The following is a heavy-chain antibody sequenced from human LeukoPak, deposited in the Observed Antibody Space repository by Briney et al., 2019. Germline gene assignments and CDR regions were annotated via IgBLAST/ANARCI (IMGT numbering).Heavy chain of an antibody. CDR1: GGSISSGGYY. J-gene: IGHJ4*02. CDR2: IYYSGST. V-gene: IGHV4-31*03. CDR3: ARVITEYQLHYFDY. Sequence: SETLSLTCTVSGGSISSGGYYWSWIRQHPGKGLEWIGYIYYSGSTYYNPSLKSRVTISVDTSKNQFSLKLSSVTAADTAVYDCARVITEYQLHYFDYWGQGTLVTVSS. D-gene: IGHD2-2*01.